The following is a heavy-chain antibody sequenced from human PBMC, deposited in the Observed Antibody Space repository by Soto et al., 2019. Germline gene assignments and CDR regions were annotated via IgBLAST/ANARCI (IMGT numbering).Heavy chain of an antibody. V-gene: IGHV4-59*12. CDR3: ARERTSEYGMYYFDH. D-gene: IGHD2-2*01. J-gene: IGHJ4*02. CDR1: GGSISSYY. CDR2: IYYSGST. Sequence: PSETLSLTCTVSGGSISSYYWSWIRQPPGKGLEWIGYIYYSGSTNYNPSLKSRVTISVDTSKNQFSLNLRSVTAADTAIYYCARERTSEYGMYYFDHWGQGTLVTVGS.